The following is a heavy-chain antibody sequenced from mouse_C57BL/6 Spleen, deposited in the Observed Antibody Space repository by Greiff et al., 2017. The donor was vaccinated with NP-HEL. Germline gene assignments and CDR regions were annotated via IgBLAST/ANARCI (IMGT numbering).Heavy chain of an antibody. V-gene: IGHV1-22*01. CDR1: GYTFTDYN. Sequence: EVQLQQSGPELVKPGASVKMSCKASGYTFTDYNMHWVKQSHGKSLEWIGYINPNNGGTSYNQKFKGKATLTVNKSSSTAYMELRSLTSEESAVYYCARGGSSYDYAMDYWGQGTSVTVSS. D-gene: IGHD1-1*01. CDR2: INPNNGGT. J-gene: IGHJ4*01. CDR3: ARGGSSYDYAMDY.